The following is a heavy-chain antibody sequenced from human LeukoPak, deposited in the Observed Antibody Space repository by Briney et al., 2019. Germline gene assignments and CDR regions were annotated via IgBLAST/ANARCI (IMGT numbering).Heavy chain of an antibody. J-gene: IGHJ6*02. CDR1: GFTFSSSA. CDR3: ARDTYYDFWSGYYGSGYYYGMDV. D-gene: IGHD3-3*01. V-gene: IGHV3-21*01. CDR2: ISSSSSYI. Sequence: PGGSLRLSCAASGFTFSSSAMSWVRQAPGKGLEWVSSISSSSSYIYYADSVKGRFTISRDNAKNSLYLQMNSLRAEDTAVYYCARDTYYDFWSGYYGSGYYYGMDVWGQGTTVTVSS.